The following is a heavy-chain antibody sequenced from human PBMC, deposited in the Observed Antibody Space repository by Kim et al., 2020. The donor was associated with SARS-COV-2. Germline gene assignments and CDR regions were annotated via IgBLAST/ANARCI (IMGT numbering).Heavy chain of an antibody. CDR2: R. J-gene: IGHJ4*02. V-gene: IGHV3-48*02. D-gene: IGHD4-17*01. CDR3: ARKRYGASLDY. Sequence: RYYADSGKGRVTISRDNDKNALYLNMNSLRDEDTAVYYCARKRYGASLDYWGQGTLVTGSS.